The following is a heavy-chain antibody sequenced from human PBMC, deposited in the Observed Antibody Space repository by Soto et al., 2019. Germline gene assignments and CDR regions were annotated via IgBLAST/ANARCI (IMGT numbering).Heavy chain of an antibody. D-gene: IGHD3-3*01. CDR3: ARGYYDFWSGPTPNWFDP. Sequence: SETLSLTCTVSGGSISSGDYYWSWIRQPPGKGLEWIGYIYYSGSTYYNPSLKSRVTISVDTSKNQFSLKLSSVTAADTAVYYCARGYYDFWSGPTPNWFDPWGQGTLVTVSS. CDR1: GGSISSGDYY. J-gene: IGHJ5*02. CDR2: IYYSGST. V-gene: IGHV4-30-4*01.